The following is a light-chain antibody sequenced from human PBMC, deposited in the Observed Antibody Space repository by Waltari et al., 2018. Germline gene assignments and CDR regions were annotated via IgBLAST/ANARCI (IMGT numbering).Light chain of an antibody. V-gene: IGKV3-20*01. J-gene: IGKJ1*01. CDR3: QKYETLPAT. CDR1: QSVSKD. CDR2: DAS. Sequence: SGRAIQSVSKDLAWYQHKPVQAPRLLIYDASTRATGIPDRFSGSGWGTDFSLTISRLEPEDFAVYYCQKYETLPATFGQGTKVQMK.